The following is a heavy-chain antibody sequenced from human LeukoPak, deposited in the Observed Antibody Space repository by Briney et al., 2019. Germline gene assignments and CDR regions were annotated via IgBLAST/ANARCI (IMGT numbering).Heavy chain of an antibody. CDR1: GFTFYMYA. CDR3: AKDRPNFHENSGHYYRRDGDS. V-gene: IGHV3-23*01. CDR2: MCGTAGCT. D-gene: IGHD3-22*01. Sequence: PGGSLTLSCQASGFTFYMYAMSWVRQAPGKGLEWVASMCGTAGCTFYPDSVKGRFTISRDNSKNVLYLRMSSLTAEGTAIYYCAKDRPNFHENSGHYYRRDGDSWGQGTLVTVSS. J-gene: IGHJ5*01.